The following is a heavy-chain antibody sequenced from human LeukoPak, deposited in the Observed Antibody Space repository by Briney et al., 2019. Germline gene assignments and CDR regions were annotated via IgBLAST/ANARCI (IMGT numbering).Heavy chain of an antibody. D-gene: IGHD3-10*01. V-gene: IGHV3-48*03. Sequence: GGSLRLSCAASGFTFSSYEMNWVRQAPGKGLEWVSYISSSGSTIYYADSVKGRFTISRDNAKNSLYLQMNSLRAEDTAVYYCARLLVYNSGGEAFDYWGPGTLVTVSS. CDR1: GFTFSSYE. J-gene: IGHJ4*02. CDR3: ARLLVYNSGGEAFDY. CDR2: ISSSGSTI.